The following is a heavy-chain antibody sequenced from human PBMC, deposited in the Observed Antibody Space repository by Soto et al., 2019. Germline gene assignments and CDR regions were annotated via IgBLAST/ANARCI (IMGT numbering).Heavy chain of an antibody. CDR1: GFTFSSYA. CDR2: ISGSGGST. Sequence: EVQLLESGGGLVQPGWSLRLSCAASGFTFSSYAMSWVRQAPGKGLEWVSAISGSGGSTYYADSVKGRFTISRDNSKNTLHLQMNSLRAEDTAVYYCAKDIGNGDYGMGYYYYYMDVWGKGTTVTVSS. D-gene: IGHD4-17*01. V-gene: IGHV3-23*01. J-gene: IGHJ6*03. CDR3: AKDIGNGDYGMGYYYYYMDV.